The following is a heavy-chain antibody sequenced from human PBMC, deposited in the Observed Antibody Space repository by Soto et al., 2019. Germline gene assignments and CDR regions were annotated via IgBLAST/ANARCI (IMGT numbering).Heavy chain of an antibody. J-gene: IGHJ3*02. V-gene: IGHV3-30*18. CDR1: GFTFSSYG. CDR2: ISYDGSNK. CDR3: AKEYGSGWYNAFDI. Sequence: GGSLRLSCAASGFTFSSYGMHWVRQAPGKGLVWVAVISYDGSNKYYADSVRGRFTISRDNSKNTLYLQMNSLRAEDTAVYYCAKEYGSGWYNAFDIWGQGTMVTVSS. D-gene: IGHD6-19*01.